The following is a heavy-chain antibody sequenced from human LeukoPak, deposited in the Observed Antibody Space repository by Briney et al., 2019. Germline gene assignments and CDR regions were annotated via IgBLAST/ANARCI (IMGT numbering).Heavy chain of an antibody. J-gene: IGHJ4*02. Sequence: ASVKVSCKASGHTFTRYGVSWVRQAPGQGLEWVGWVSGYNHNTNYAHKLQGRVTMTTDTSTSTAYMELRSLTSDDTAMYYCARGGGRDSGRENDYWGQGTLVTVSS. CDR2: VSGYNHNT. CDR1: GHTFTRYG. V-gene: IGHV1-18*01. D-gene: IGHD1-26*01. CDR3: ARGGGRDSGRENDY.